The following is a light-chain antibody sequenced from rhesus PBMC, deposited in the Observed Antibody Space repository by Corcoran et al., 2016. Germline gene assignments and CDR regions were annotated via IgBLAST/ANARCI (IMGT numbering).Light chain of an antibody. J-gene: IGLJ1*01. CDR1: TGAVTSDNY. CDR2: NTN. Sequence: QPVVTQESSVTVSPGGTVTLTCGASTGAVTSDNYPNWFRQKSGEVPGGLIYNTNIRHSWTPARFSGSLAGGKAALTLSGAQAEDEADYYCLLYFNGVHLFGGGTRLSVL. CDR3: LLYFNGVHL. V-gene: IGLV7-76*01.